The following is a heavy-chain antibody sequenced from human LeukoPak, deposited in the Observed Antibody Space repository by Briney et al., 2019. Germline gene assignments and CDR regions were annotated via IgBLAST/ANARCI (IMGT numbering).Heavy chain of an antibody. D-gene: IGHD6-13*01. Sequence: SETLSLTCTVSGGSISSYYWSWIRQPPGKGLEWIGYIYYSGSTNYNPSLKSRVTISVDTSKNHFSLKLSSVTAADTAVYYCARAKSIAAAGPHYYYGMDVWGQGTTVTVSS. CDR1: GGSISSYY. V-gene: IGHV4-59*01. J-gene: IGHJ6*02. CDR3: ARAKSIAAAGPHYYYGMDV. CDR2: IYYSGST.